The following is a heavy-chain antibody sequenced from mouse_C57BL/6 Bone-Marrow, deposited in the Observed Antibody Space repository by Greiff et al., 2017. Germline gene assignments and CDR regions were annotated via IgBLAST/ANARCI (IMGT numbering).Heavy chain of an antibody. D-gene: IGHD1-1*01. Sequence: LVKPGASVKLSCKASGYTFTEYTIHWVKQRSGQGLEWIGWFYPGSGSIKYNEKFKDKATLTADKSSSTVYMELSRLTSEDSAVYFCARHEIYYYGSSWYFDVWGTGTTVTVSS. V-gene: IGHV1-62-2*01. J-gene: IGHJ1*03. CDR3: ARHEIYYYGSSWYFDV. CDR1: GYTFTEYT. CDR2: FYPGSGSI.